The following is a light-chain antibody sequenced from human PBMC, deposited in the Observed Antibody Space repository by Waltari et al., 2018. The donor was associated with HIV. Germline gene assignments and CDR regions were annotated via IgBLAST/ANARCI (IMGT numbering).Light chain of an antibody. J-gene: IGLJ1*01. Sequence: QSQLTQPPSVSGAPGQRVTLPCTGRRSNLGTGYHVHWYQQVPGTAPKLLIHGNTNRPSGVPDRFSGSKSGTSASLAITGLQAEDEADYYCQSYDNSLGIVFGSGTKVTVL. CDR1: RSNLGTGYH. CDR3: QSYDNSLGIV. V-gene: IGLV1-40*01. CDR2: GNT.